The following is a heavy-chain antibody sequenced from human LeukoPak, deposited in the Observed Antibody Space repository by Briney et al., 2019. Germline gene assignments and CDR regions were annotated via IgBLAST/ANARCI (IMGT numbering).Heavy chain of an antibody. J-gene: IGHJ4*02. CDR3: ASTGSSGWNYFDY. Sequence: PGGSLRLSCAASGFTFSDYYMSWVRQAPGKGSEWDSYISSSISYTNYADSVKGRFTISRDNAKNSLYLQINSLRVEDTAVDYCASTGSSGWNYFDYWGQGTLVSVSS. D-gene: IGHD6-19*01. V-gene: IGHV3-11*06. CDR2: ISSSISYT. CDR1: GFTFSDYY.